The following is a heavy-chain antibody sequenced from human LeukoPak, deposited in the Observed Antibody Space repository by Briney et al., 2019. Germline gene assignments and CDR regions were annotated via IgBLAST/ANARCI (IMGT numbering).Heavy chain of an antibody. CDR1: GYTFTSYD. D-gene: IGHD3-9*01. Sequence: ASVKVSCKASGYTFTSYDINWVRQATGQGLEWMGWMNPNSGNTGYEQKFQGRVTMTRNTSISTAYMELSSLRSEDTAVYYCARTLYDILTGYYYYYYYGMDVWGQGTTVTVSS. J-gene: IGHJ6*02. CDR3: ARTLYDILTGYYYYYYYGMDV. CDR2: MNPNSGNT. V-gene: IGHV1-8*01.